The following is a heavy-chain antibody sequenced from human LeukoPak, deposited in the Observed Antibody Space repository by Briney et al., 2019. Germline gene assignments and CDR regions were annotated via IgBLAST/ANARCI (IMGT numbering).Heavy chain of an antibody. V-gene: IGHV3-74*01. D-gene: IGHD6-13*01. CDR3: TRVFVGDEYSSSGY. Sequence: PGGSLSLSCAASGFPFSRYYMHWVRQAPGKGLVWVSRINSDGSSTTYADSVKGRFTISRDNAKNTLYLQMNSLKVEDTAVYYCTRVFVGDEYSSSGYWGQGTLVTVSS. CDR1: GFPFSRYY. CDR2: INSDGSST. J-gene: IGHJ4*02.